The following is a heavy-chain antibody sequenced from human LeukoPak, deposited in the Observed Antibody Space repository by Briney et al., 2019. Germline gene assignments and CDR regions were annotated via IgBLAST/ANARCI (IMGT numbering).Heavy chain of an antibody. CDR2: TNPNSGGT. J-gene: IGHJ4*02. V-gene: IGHV1-2*02. Sequence: ASVKVSCKASGYTFTGYYMHWVRQAPGQGLEWMGWTNPNSGGTNYAQKFQGRVTMTRDTSISTAYMELSRLRSDDTAVYYCAREATVVTGDFDYWGQGTLVTVSS. CDR3: AREATVVTGDFDY. CDR1: GYTFTGYY. D-gene: IGHD4-23*01.